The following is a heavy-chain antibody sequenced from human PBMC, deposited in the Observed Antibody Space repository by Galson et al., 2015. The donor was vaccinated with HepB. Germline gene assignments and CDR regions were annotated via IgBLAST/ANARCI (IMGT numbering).Heavy chain of an antibody. CDR1: GYDFNKYG. Sequence: SVKVSCKASGYDFNKYGLSWVRQAPGQGLEWMGWVSGYDGSANYAPKFKGRVTMTTQTSTVTAFMEMRSLRSDDTAVYYCARDSRLELQLNNYYSYGMDVWGQGTAVVVS. D-gene: IGHD1-7*01. CDR2: VSGYDGSA. CDR3: ARDSRLELQLNNYYSYGMDV. J-gene: IGHJ6*02. V-gene: IGHV1-18*01.